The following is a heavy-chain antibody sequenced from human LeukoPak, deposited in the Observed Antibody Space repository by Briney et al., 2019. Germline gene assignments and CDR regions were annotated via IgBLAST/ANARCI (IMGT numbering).Heavy chain of an antibody. Sequence: PSETLSLTCAVYGGSFSGYYLSWIRQPPGKGLEWIGEINHSGSTNYNPSLKSRVTISVDTSKNQFSLKLRSVTAADTAVYYCARSTPFLGHFDYWGQGTLVTVSS. CDR2: INHSGST. D-gene: IGHD3-3*02. CDR1: GGSFSGYY. CDR3: ARSTPFLGHFDY. J-gene: IGHJ4*02. V-gene: IGHV4-34*01.